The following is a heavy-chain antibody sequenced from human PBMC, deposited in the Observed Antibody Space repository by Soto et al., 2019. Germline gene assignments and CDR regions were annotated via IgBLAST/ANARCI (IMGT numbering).Heavy chain of an antibody. D-gene: IGHD3-3*01. V-gene: IGHV3-48*02. CDR2: ISSSRSTI. CDR1: GFTFSSYD. Sequence: PGGSLRLSCAASGFTFSSYDMNWVRQAPGKGLEWVSYISSSRSTIHYADSVKGRFTISRDNAKNSLYLQMNSLRDEDTAVYYCARDRKSPDFWHWTGMDVWGQGTKVTVSS. J-gene: IGHJ6*02. CDR3: ARDRKSPDFWHWTGMDV.